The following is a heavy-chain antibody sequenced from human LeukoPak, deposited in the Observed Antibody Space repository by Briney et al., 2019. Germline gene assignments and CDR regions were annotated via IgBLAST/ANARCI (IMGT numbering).Heavy chain of an antibody. V-gene: IGHV3-15*07. CDR2: IKSKTDGGTT. Sequence: GGSLRLSCAASGFTFSNAWMNWVRQAPGKGLEWVGRIKSKTDGGTTGYAAPVKGRFTISRDDSKNTLYLQMNSLKTEDTAVYYCTTRGYSYGYPPGAPPRFDYWGQGTLVTVSS. CDR1: GFTFSNAW. J-gene: IGHJ4*02. CDR3: TTRGYSYGYPPGAPPRFDY. D-gene: IGHD5-18*01.